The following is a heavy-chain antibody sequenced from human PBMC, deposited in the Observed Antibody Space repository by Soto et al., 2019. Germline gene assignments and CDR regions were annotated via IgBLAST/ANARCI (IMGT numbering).Heavy chain of an antibody. J-gene: IGHJ5*02. CDR2: IWYDGSNK. D-gene: IGHD1-7*01. CDR1: GFTFSSYG. V-gene: IGHV3-33*01. CDR3: ARDKLELHVFNWFDP. Sequence: QVQLVESGGGVVQPGRSLRLSCAASGFTFSSYGMHWVRQAPGKGLEWVAVIWYDGSNKYYADSVKGRFTISRDNSKNTLYLQMNSLRAEDTAVYYCARDKLELHVFNWFDPWGQGTLVTVSS.